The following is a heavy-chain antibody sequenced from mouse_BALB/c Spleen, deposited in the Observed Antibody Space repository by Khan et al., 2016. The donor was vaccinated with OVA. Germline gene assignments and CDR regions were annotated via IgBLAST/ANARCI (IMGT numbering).Heavy chain of an antibody. CDR3: TRLAYYYDSEGFAY. D-gene: IGHD1-1*01. J-gene: IGHJ3*01. V-gene: IGHV5-6*01. CDR2: VSTGGSYT. Sequence: EVELVESGGDLVKPGGSLKLSCAASGFTFSTYGMSWVRQAPDKRLEWVATVSTGGSYTYYPDSVKGRFTISRDTAKNTLYLQMSGLRSEDTAMFYCTRLAYYYDSEGFAYWGQGTLVTVSA. CDR1: GFTFSTYG.